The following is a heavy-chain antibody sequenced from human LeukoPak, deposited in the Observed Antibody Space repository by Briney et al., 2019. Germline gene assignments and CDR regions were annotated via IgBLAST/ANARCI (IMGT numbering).Heavy chain of an antibody. V-gene: IGHV3-21*04. CDR1: AFSLNAYN. Sequence: GGSLRLSCAASAFSLNAYNMNWVRQAPGKGLEWVSSISYTGTYIYYADSVKGRFTISRDNAQNSLYLQMNSLRAEDMALYYCAKSVDRHYDILTGPTRAFDIWGQGTMVTVSS. CDR2: ISYTGTYI. J-gene: IGHJ3*02. D-gene: IGHD3-9*01. CDR3: AKSVDRHYDILTGPTRAFDI.